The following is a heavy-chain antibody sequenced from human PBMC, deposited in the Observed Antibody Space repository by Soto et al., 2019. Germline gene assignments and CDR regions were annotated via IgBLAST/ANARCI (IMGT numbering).Heavy chain of an antibody. D-gene: IGHD2-2*01. Sequence: QVQLQESGPGLVKPSETLSLTCTVSGGSVSSGSYYWSWIRQPPGKGLEWIGYIYYSGSTNYNPSLMSRVTISVDTSKNQCSLKLSSVTAADTAVYYCARDRGYCSSTSCYRGTYYYYYGMDVWGQGTTVTVSS. J-gene: IGHJ6*02. CDR3: ARDRGYCSSTSCYRGTYYYYYGMDV. CDR1: GGSVSSGSYY. CDR2: IYYSGST. V-gene: IGHV4-61*01.